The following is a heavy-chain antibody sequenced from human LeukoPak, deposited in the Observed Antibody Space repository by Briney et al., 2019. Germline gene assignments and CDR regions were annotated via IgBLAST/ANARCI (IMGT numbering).Heavy chain of an antibody. J-gene: IGHJ3*02. D-gene: IGHD2-2*02. Sequence: SETLSLTCTVSGGSISSSSYYWGWIRQPPGKGLEWIGSIYYSGSTYYNPFLKSRVTISVDTSKNQFSLKLSSVTAADTAVYYCARPAPELGYCSSTSCYTPAFDIWGQGTMVTVSS. V-gene: IGHV4-39*07. CDR3: ARPAPELGYCSSTSCYTPAFDI. CDR1: GGSISSSSYY. CDR2: IYYSGST.